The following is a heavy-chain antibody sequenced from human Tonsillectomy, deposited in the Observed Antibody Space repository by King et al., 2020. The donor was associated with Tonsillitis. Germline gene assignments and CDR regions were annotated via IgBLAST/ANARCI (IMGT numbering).Heavy chain of an antibody. D-gene: IGHD3-10*02. CDR3: ARFVFGSDLRAGYLDL. CDR1: GYRFTNYW. Sequence: DVQLVQSGAEVKKTGESLKISCQGSGYRFTNYWIAWVRQMPGKGLEWMGFIYPGDSDTRYSPSFQGQVTISADKSISIAYLQWRSLKASDTAIYYCARFVFGSDLRAGYLDLWGRGTLVTVSS. J-gene: IGHJ2*01. CDR2: IYPGDSDT. V-gene: IGHV5-51*01.